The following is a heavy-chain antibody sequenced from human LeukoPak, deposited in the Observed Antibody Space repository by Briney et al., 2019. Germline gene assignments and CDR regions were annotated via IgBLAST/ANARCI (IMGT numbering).Heavy chain of an antibody. CDR3: ARVSSSWFDDAFDI. V-gene: IGHV4-59*01. J-gene: IGHJ3*02. Sequence: PSETLSLTCTVSGGSISSYYWSWIRQPPGKGLEWIGYIYYSGSTNYNPSLKSRVAISVDTSKNQFSLKLSSVTAADTAVYYCARVSSSWFDDAFDIWGQGTMVTVSS. CDR2: IYYSGST. D-gene: IGHD6-13*01. CDR1: GGSISSYY.